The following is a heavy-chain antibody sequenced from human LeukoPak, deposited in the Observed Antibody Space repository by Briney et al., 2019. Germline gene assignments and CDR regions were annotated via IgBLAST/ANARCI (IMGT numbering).Heavy chain of an antibody. CDR1: GYTFTGYY. CDR2: INPNSGGT. Sequence: ASVKVSCKASGYTFTGYYMHWVRQAPGQGLEWMGWINPNSGGTNYAQKFQGRVTMTRDTSISTAYMELSRLRSDDTAVYYCARVIVGATASDYWGQGTLVIVSS. D-gene: IGHD1-26*01. V-gene: IGHV1-2*02. CDR3: ARVIVGATASDY. J-gene: IGHJ4*02.